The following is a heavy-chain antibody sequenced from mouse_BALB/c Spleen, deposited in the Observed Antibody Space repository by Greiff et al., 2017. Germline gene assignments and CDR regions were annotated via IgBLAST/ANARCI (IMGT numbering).Heavy chain of an antibody. V-gene: IGHV1S132*01. J-gene: IGHJ4*01. CDR3: ALNGYGRAMDY. Sequence: QVQLKESGAELVKPGASVKLSCKTSGYTFTSYWIQWVKQRPGQGLGWIGEIFPGTGTTYYNEKFKGKATLTIDTSSSTAYMQLSSLTSEDSAVYFCALNGYGRAMDYWGQGTSVTVSS. CDR1: GYTFTSYW. D-gene: IGHD2-2*01. CDR2: IFPGTGTT.